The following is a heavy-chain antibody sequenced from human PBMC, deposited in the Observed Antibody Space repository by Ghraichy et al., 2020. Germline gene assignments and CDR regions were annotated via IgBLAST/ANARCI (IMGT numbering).Heavy chain of an antibody. V-gene: IGHV3-33*01. CDR2: IWYDGSNK. J-gene: IGHJ6*02. CDR1: GFTFSSYG. CDR3: ARSGPKGNAAGEYYYGMDV. D-gene: IGHD6-13*01. Sequence: GESLNISCAASGFTFSSYGMHWVRQAPGKGLEWVAVIWYDGSNKYYADSVKGRFTISRDNSKNTLYLQMNSLRAEDTAVYYCARSGPKGNAAGEYYYGMDVWGQGTTVTVSS.